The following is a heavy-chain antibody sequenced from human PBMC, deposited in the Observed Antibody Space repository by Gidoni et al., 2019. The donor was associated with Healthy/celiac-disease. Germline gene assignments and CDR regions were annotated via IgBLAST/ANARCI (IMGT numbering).Heavy chain of an antibody. CDR3: VKALAPNYYGMDV. V-gene: IGHV3-64D*08. CDR2: ISSNGGST. Sequence: EVQLVESGGGLVQPGGSMSLSCSASGFIFSSYAMHWVRQAPGKGLEYVSAISSNGGSTYYADSVKGRFTISRDNSKNTLYLQMSSLRAEDTAVYYCVKALAPNYYGMDVWGQGTTVTVSS. J-gene: IGHJ6*02. CDR1: GFIFSSYA.